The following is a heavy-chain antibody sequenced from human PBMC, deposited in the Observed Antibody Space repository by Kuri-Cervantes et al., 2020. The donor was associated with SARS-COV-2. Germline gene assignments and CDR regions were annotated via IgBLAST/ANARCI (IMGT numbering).Heavy chain of an antibody. J-gene: IGHJ5*02. Sequence: GGSLRLSCAASGFDFSRSAMHWVRQAPGKGLEWVANIKQDGSEKYYVDSVKGRFTISRDNAKNSLYLQMNSLRAEDTAVYYCARELIGAAMVYWFDPWGQGTLVTVSS. D-gene: IGHD5-18*01. CDR3: ARELIGAAMVYWFDP. CDR1: GFDFSRSA. CDR2: IKQDGSEK. V-gene: IGHV3-7*03.